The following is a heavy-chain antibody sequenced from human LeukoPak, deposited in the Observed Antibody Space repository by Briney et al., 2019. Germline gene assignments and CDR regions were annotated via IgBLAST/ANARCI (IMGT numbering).Heavy chain of an antibody. D-gene: IGHD2-2*01. CDR1: GGSISSYY. V-gene: IGHV4-59*12. Sequence: SETLSLTCTVSGGSISSYYWSWIRQPPGKGLEWIGYIYYSGSTNYNPSLKSRVTISVDTSKNQFSLKLSSVTAADTAVYYCARVPPLDIVVVPAASYGMDVWGQGTTVTVSS. J-gene: IGHJ6*02. CDR2: IYYSGST. CDR3: ARVPPLDIVVVPAASYGMDV.